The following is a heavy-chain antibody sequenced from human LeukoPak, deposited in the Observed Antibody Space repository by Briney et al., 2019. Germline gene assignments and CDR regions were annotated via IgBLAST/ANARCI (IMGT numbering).Heavy chain of an antibody. CDR3: ARRTTYFGWRPSESPSCFDY. CDR2: INHSGST. Sequence: SETLSLTCAVYGESFSGYYWTWIRQPPGKGLEWIGEINHSGSTNYNPSLKSRVTISLDTSKNQFSLKMTSGTAADTAVYYCARRTTYFGWRPSESPSCFDYWGQGTLVTVSS. CDR1: GESFSGYY. D-gene: IGHD3-9*01. J-gene: IGHJ4*02. V-gene: IGHV4-34*01.